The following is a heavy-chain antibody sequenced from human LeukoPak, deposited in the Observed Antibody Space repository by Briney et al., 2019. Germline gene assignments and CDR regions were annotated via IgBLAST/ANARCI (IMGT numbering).Heavy chain of an antibody. J-gene: IGHJ4*02. CDR1: GGSISSSSYY. D-gene: IGHD5-18*01. Sequence: SETLSLTCTVSGGSISSSSYYWGWIRQPPGKGLEWIGSIYYSGSTYYNPSLKSRVTISVDTSKNQFSLKLSSVTAADTAVYYCARDVYSSYYDYWGQGTLVTVSS. CDR3: ARDVYSSYYDY. V-gene: IGHV4-39*07. CDR2: IYYSGST.